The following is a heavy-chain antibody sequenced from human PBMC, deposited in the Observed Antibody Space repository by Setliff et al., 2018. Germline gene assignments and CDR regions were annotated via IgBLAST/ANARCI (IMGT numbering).Heavy chain of an antibody. J-gene: IGHJ6*03. Sequence: PGGSLRLSCAASGFTFSSYSMNWVRQAPGKGLEWVSYISSSSSTIYYADSVKGRFTISRDNAKNSLYLQMNSLRAEDTAVYYCARSTETFSGEDFYSVYYMDVWGKGTTVTVSS. CDR2: ISSSSSTI. V-gene: IGHV3-48*01. CDR1: GFTFSSYS. CDR3: ARSTETFSGEDFYSVYYMDV. D-gene: IGHD4-4*01.